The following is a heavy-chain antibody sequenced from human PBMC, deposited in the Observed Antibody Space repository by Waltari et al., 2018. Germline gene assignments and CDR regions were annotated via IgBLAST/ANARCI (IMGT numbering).Heavy chain of an antibody. CDR1: GYSFTSYW. D-gene: IGHD5-12*01. Sequence: EVQLVQPGAEVKKPGESLKIPCKASGYSFTSYWIGWVRQMPGKGLEWMGSIYPADAESSDSPSFQGQVTMSADKSINTAYLQWSSLKASDTAMYDCARRAYSGYDYHYYYYMDVWGKGTTVTVSS. CDR2: IYPADAES. J-gene: IGHJ6*03. CDR3: ARRAYSGYDYHYYYYMDV. V-gene: IGHV5-51*01.